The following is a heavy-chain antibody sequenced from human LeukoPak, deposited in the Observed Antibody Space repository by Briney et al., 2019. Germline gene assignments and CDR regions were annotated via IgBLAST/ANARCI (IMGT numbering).Heavy chain of an antibody. CDR3: ARDGEYDSNGYLSQLFDY. D-gene: IGHD3-22*01. J-gene: IGHJ4*02. Sequence: GGSLRLSCEASGFILSSYDMNWVRRAPGKGLEWVSYINSDSRKVYYGDSVKVRFTISRDNAKTSLYLQMNSLTVEGTAVDYCARDGEYDSNGYLSQLFDYWGQGTLVTVSS. CDR1: GFILSSYD. V-gene: IGHV3-48*03. CDR2: INSDSRKV.